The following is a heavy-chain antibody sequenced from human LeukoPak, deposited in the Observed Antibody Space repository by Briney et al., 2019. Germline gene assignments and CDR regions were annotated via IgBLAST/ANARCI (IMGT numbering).Heavy chain of an antibody. CDR1: GYTFTMYY. Sequence: ASVKVSCKASGYTFTMYYIHWVRQAPGQGLEWMGWINPNTAGTNYAQKFLGGVTLTWDTSISTAYMELNRLTSDDTAVYYCATSAGDYRAGHYYYMGVWGKGTSVTVSS. CDR3: ATSAGDYRAGHYYYMGV. CDR2: INPNTAGT. J-gene: IGHJ6*03. D-gene: IGHD4-11*01. V-gene: IGHV1-2*02.